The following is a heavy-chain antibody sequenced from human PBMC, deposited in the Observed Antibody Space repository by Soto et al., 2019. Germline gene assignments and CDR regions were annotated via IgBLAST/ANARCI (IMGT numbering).Heavy chain of an antibody. CDR2: MNPNSGNT. CDR3: GRMGSSRTLNWFGT. J-gene: IGHJ5*02. CDR1: ESTKMIYD. Sequence: VKVSCKASESTKMIYDISWGRQTNGQGLEWMGWMNPNSGNTGYALKFQGRVSMTRNTSIYTVYMELSSLASDDTAVYYSGRMGSSRTLNWFGTWGQRTLGTVSS. D-gene: IGHD1-1*01. V-gene: IGHV1-8*01.